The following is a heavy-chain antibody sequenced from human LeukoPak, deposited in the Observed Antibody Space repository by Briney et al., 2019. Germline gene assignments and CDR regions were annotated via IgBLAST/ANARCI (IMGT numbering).Heavy chain of an antibody. Sequence: GGSLRLSCAASGFTFSDYNMNWVRQAPGKGLEWISNIRTTAEGAKYAYYADSVKGRVTISRDDGKNTLYLHMNSLRDDDTAVYYCATDQRYAFDYWGQGILVTVSS. J-gene: IGHJ4*02. CDR3: ATDQRYAFDY. V-gene: IGHV3-48*02. CDR1: GFTFSDYN. D-gene: IGHD3-9*01. CDR2: IRTTAEGAKYA.